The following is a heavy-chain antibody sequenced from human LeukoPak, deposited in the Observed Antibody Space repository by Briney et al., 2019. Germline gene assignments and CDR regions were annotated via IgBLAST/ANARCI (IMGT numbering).Heavy chain of an antibody. Sequence: GGSLRLSRAASGFTFSSYGMHWVRQAPGKGLEWVAVIWYDGSNKYYADSVKGRFTISRDNSKNTLYLQMNSLGAEDTAVYYCARDRTGTADFFDYWGQGTLVTVSS. D-gene: IGHD1-7*01. CDR3: ARDRTGTADFFDY. V-gene: IGHV3-33*01. J-gene: IGHJ4*02. CDR1: GFTFSSYG. CDR2: IWYDGSNK.